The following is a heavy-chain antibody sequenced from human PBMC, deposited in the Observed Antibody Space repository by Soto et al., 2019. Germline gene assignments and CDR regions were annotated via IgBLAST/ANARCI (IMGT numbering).Heavy chain of an antibody. V-gene: IGHV3-23*01. D-gene: IGHD3-9*01. Sequence: EVQLLESGGGLVQPGGSLRLSCAASGFTFSSHAMSWVRQAPGKGLEWVSGTSANGGRTYYTDPVKGRFTISRDNAKNTLYLQMNSLRAEDTAVYYCAKAISASRTLLDYWGQGTLVTVSS. CDR3: AKAISASRTLLDY. J-gene: IGHJ4*02. CDR1: GFTFSSHA. CDR2: TSANGGRT.